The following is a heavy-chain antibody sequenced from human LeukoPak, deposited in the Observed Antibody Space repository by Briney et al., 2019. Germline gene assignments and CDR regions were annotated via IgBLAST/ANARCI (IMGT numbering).Heavy chain of an antibody. J-gene: IGHJ4*02. CDR2: ISGSSTYI. Sequence: GGSLRLSCAASGFTFSTCGMNWVRQAPGKGLEWVSSISGSSTYIYYADSVKGRFTISRDNAKNSLYLQMNSLRAEDTAVYYCVRDNPRCCGVVPVNIDDFWGQGTLVTVSS. CDR1: GFTFSTCG. V-gene: IGHV3-21*01. CDR3: VRDNPRCCGVVPVNIDDF. D-gene: IGHD2-15*01.